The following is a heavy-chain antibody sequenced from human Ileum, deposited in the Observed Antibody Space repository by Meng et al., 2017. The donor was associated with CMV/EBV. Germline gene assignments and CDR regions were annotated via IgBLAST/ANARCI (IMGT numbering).Heavy chain of an antibody. CDR3: TRRRNWFDS. CDR2: VNPNSGKT. V-gene: IGHV1-8*02. J-gene: IGHJ5*01. CDR1: GYPFTSYD. Sequence: ASVKVSCKASGYPFTSYDIYWVRQATGQGPEWMGWVNPNSGKTGYAQKFQGRLTMTRNSSIGTAYMELSSLRSDDPAVYYCTRRRNWFDSWGQGTLVTVSS.